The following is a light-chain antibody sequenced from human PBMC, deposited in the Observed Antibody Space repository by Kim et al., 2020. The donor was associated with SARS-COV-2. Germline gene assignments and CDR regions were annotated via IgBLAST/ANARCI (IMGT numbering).Light chain of an antibody. V-gene: IGLV7-43*01. Sequence: PEATGTLTWAASTRAVNGGYLPNWFQQKPGQAPRPLTHSTSKKHAGTPARFAGSLLGGKAALTLSGVQPEDEADYYCLVYYGDGWVFGGGTQLTVL. CDR1: TRAVNGGYL. J-gene: IGLJ3*02. CDR2: STS. CDR3: LVYYGDGWV.